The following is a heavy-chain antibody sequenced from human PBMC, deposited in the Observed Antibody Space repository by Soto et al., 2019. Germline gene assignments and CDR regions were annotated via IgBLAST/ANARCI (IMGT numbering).Heavy chain of an antibody. Sequence: QVQLVQSGAEVKKPGSSVKVSCKSSGGTFSSYAISWVRQAPGQGLGWMGGIIPIFGTANYTQKFQGRVTITADESTTTAYMELSSLRSEDTAVYYCARDPYSGSYYRTFDPWGQGTLVTVSS. CDR3: ARDPYSGSYYRTFDP. D-gene: IGHD1-26*01. CDR2: IIPIFGTA. CDR1: GGTFSSYA. V-gene: IGHV1-69*01. J-gene: IGHJ5*02.